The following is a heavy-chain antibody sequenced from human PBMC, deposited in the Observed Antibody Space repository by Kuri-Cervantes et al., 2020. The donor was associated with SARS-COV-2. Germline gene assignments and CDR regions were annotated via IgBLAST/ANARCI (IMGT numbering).Heavy chain of an antibody. V-gene: IGHV3-30*18. CDR3: AKDRRRPITPTLQEIYYYGMDV. CDR2: ISHDGRNK. Sequence: GGSLRLSCVASEFNFRYYGMYWVRQAPGKGLEWVAVISHDGRNKYYADSVKGRFTISRDNSKVTMYLQMGSLRPEDTAVYYCAKDRRRPITPTLQEIYYYGMDVWGQGTTVTVSS. J-gene: IGHJ6*02. CDR1: EFNFRYYG. D-gene: IGHD1-14*01.